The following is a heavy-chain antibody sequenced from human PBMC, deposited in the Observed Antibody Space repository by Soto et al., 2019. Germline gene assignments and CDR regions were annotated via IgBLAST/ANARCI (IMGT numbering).Heavy chain of an antibody. CDR1: GASLTDHY. J-gene: IGHJ4*02. CDR2: IFYTGTT. V-gene: IGHV4-59*11. Sequence: PSVSLPLTCTASGASLTDHYCRCIRQPPGKALEYIGCIFYTGTTNYSSSFKSRFTMSIDRSRNHISLNLNSLTAADTAVYYCARSGHIFGGVVWGQGILVTVSS. D-gene: IGHD3-16*01. CDR3: ARSGHIFGGVV.